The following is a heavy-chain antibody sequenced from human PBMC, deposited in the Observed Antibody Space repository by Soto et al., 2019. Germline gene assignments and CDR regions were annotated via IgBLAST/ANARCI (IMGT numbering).Heavy chain of an antibody. Sequence: ASVKVSCKASGYTFTSYGISWVRQAPGQGLEWMGWISAYNGNTNYAQKLRGRVTMTTDTSTSTAYMELRSLRSDDTAVYYCARDRLAAAKREGLGYWGQGTLVTVSS. CDR1: GYTFTSYG. D-gene: IGHD6-13*01. CDR3: ARDRLAAAKREGLGY. V-gene: IGHV1-18*01. CDR2: ISAYNGNT. J-gene: IGHJ4*02.